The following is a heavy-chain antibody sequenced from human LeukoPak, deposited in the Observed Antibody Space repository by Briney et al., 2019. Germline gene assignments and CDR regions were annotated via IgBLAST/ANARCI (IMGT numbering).Heavy chain of an antibody. CDR1: GGSFSGYY. J-gene: IGHJ5*02. D-gene: IGHD6-19*01. V-gene: IGHV4-34*01. CDR3: ARVILSSGWYGDVDWFDP. CDR2: INHSGST. Sequence: PSETLSPTCAVYGGSFSGYYWSWIRQPPGKGLEWIGEINHSGSTNYNPSLKSRVTMSVDTSKNQFSLKLSSVTAADTAVYYCARVILSSGWYGDVDWFDPWGQGTLVTVSP.